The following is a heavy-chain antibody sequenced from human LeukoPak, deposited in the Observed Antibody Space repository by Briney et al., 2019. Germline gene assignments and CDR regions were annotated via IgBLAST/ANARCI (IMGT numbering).Heavy chain of an antibody. V-gene: IGHV4-38-2*02. Sequence: SETLSLTCAVSGYSISSAHYWGWIRQPPGKGLEWIGSIYHSGGTYYNPSLKSRVTISVDTSKNHFSLKLSSVTAADTAVYYCARDADYFDPWGQGTLVIVSS. CDR2: IYHSGGT. CDR1: GYSISSAHY. J-gene: IGHJ5*02. CDR3: ARDADYFDP. D-gene: IGHD4-11*01.